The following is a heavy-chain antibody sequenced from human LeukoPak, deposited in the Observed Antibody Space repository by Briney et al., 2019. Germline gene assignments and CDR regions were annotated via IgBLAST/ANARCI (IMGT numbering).Heavy chain of an antibody. J-gene: IGHJ4*02. V-gene: IGHV4-4*07. CDR1: GGSISSYY. CDR3: ARDSSRTYDY. CDR2: IYSSGST. D-gene: IGHD6-13*01. Sequence: SSETLSLTCTVSGGSISSYYWSWIRQPAGKGLEWIGRIYSSGSTNYNPSLRGRVTMSVDTSKNQLSLKLSSVTAADTAVYYCARDSSRTYDYWGQGTLVTVSS.